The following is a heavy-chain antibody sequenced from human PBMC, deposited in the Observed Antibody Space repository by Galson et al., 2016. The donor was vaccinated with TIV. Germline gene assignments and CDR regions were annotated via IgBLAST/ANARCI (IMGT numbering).Heavy chain of an antibody. CDR1: GSSLSTTGVR. J-gene: IGHJ4*02. V-gene: IGHV2-70*04. D-gene: IGHD3-22*01. CDR3: VRADSSGYYYYFDY. Sequence: PALVKPTQTLTLTCSFSGSSLSTTGVRVNWIRQPPGKTLEWLARIDWDDDKFYSTFLKTRLTISKDTSKNQVVLTMTNMDPVDTATYFCVRADSSGYYYYFDYWGQGTLVTVSS. CDR2: IDWDDDK.